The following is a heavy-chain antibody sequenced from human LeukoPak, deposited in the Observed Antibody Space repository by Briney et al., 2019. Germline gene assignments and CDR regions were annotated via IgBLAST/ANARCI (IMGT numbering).Heavy chain of an antibody. CDR1: GYTFTSYG. D-gene: IGHD2-2*02. CDR3: ARGLVPAAIPGAFDI. V-gene: IGHV1-18*01. CDR2: ISAYNGNT. J-gene: IGHJ3*02. Sequence: GASVKVSCKASGYTFTSYGISWVRQAPGQGLEWMGWISAYNGNTNYAQKLQGRVTMTTDTSTSTAYMELRSLRSDDTAVYCCARGLVPAAIPGAFDIWGQGTMVTVSS.